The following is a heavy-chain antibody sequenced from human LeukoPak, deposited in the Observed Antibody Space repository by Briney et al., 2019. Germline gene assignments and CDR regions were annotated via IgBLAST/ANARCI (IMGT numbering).Heavy chain of an antibody. CDR3: ARQAAAGLDY. CDR2: VYSGGRT. D-gene: IGHD6-13*01. V-gene: IGHV3-66*02. CDR1: GFTVDDTC. Sequence: GGSLRLSCAASGFTVDDTCMSWVRQAPGKGLEWVSVVYSGGRTFYADSVKGRFIISRDNSKNTVYLQMNSLRTDDTAVYYCARQAAAGLDYWGQGTLVTVSS. J-gene: IGHJ4*02.